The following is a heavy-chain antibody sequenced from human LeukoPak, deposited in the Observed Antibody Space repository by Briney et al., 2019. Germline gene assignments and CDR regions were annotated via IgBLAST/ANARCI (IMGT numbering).Heavy chain of an antibody. CDR2: IFYSGST. CDR3: ARIGHEDYYFDY. J-gene: IGHJ4*02. V-gene: IGHV4-61*05. Sequence: SETLSLTCTVSGGSISSSSYYWGWIRQPPGKGLEWIGYIFYSGSTNYNPSLKSRVTISADTSKNQFSLKLSSVTAADTAVYYCARIGHEDYYFDYWGQGTLVTVSS. CDR1: GGSISSSSYY.